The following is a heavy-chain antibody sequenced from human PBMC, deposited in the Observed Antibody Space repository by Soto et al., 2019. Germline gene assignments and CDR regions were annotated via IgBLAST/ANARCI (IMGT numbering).Heavy chain of an antibody. J-gene: IGHJ4*02. CDR2: IYYSGST. CDR1: GGSISSYY. D-gene: IGHD5-18*01. CDR3: ASSRINTAMGYYFDY. V-gene: IGHV4-59*01. Sequence: SETLSLTCTVSGGSISSYYWSWIRQPPGKGLEWIGYIYYSGSTNYNPSLKSRVTISVDTSKNQFSLKLSSVTAADTAVYYCASSRINTAMGYYFDYWGQGTLVT.